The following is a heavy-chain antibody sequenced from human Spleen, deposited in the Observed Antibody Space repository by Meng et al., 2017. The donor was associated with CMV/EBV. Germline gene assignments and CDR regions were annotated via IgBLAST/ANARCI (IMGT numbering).Heavy chain of an antibody. V-gene: IGHV3-33*01. Sequence: GESLKISCAASGFTFNSHGMNWVRQAPGKGLEWLAVIWYDGSKKYYADSVKGRFTISRDNSKNTLYLQMDSLRDEDTAVYYCASGDLQITIFGLVIMSGTFDIWGRGTMVTVSS. CDR3: ASGDLQITIFGLVIMSGTFDI. D-gene: IGHD3-3*01. J-gene: IGHJ3*02. CDR2: IWYDGSKK. CDR1: GFTFNSHG.